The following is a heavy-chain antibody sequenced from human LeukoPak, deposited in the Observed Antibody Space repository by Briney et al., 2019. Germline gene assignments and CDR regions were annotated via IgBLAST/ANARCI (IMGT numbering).Heavy chain of an antibody. CDR3: ERGSPEKSYDNSEGRDY. CDR2: INQCGST. D-gene: IGHD3-22*01. Sequence: PSETLSLTCAVYGGTFSDYSWSWIRQPPGKGLEWIGEINQCGSTNYNPSLKSRVTISVDKSKNQFSLQLSTVNAADPAIYSCERGSPEKSYDNSEGRDYWGRGTLVTVSS. J-gene: IGHJ4*02. CDR1: GGTFSDYS. V-gene: IGHV4-34*01.